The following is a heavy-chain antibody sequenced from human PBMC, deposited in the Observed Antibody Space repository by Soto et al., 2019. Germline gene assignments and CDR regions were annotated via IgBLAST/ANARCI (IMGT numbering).Heavy chain of an antibody. CDR1: GFTFSSYA. J-gene: IGHJ4*02. Sequence: EVQLLESGGGLVQPGGSLRLSCAASGFTFSSYARNWVRQAPGKGLEWVSVISGSGDSTYYADSVKGRFTISRDNSKNTLYLQMNSLSAEDTAVYYCARRGSGSYYDYWGQGTLVTVSS. CDR2: ISGSGDST. CDR3: ARRGSGSYYDY. D-gene: IGHD1-26*01. V-gene: IGHV3-23*01.